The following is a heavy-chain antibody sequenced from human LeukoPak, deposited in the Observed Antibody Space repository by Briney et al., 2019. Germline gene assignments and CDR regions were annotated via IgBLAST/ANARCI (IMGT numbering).Heavy chain of an antibody. CDR2: INGGGGTT. V-gene: IGHV3-23*01. Sequence: GGSLRLSCAASGFTFSTYAMSWVRQAPGKGLEWVSGINGGGGTTYYADSVKGRFTISRDNSQNTLYLQMNSLRAEDTAVYYCAKDRSASGSYYPDYWGQGTLVTASS. J-gene: IGHJ4*02. D-gene: IGHD3-10*01. CDR1: GFTFSTYA. CDR3: AKDRSASGSYYPDY.